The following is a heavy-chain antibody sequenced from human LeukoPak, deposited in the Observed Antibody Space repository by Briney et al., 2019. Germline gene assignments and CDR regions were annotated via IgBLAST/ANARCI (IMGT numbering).Heavy chain of an antibody. J-gene: IGHJ4*02. CDR3: ATAPSYDILTGYTDAFDY. D-gene: IGHD3-9*01. CDR1: GGSISSYY. Sequence: SETLSLTCTVSGGSISSYYWSWIRQPPGKGLEWIGYIYYSGSTNYNPSLKSRVTISVDTSKNQFSLKLSSVTAADTAVYYCATAPSYDILTGYTDAFDYWGQGTLVTVSS. V-gene: IGHV4-59*12. CDR2: IYYSGST.